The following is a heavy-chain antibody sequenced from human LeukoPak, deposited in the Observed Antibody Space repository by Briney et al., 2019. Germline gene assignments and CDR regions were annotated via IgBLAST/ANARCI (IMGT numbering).Heavy chain of an antibody. J-gene: IGHJ4*02. D-gene: IGHD5-12*01. Sequence: PSQTLSLTCTVSGGSISSGDYYWSWIRQPPGKGLEWIGYIYYSGSTYYNPSLKSRVTISVDTSKNQFSLKLSSVTAADTAVYYCARDSGYDSNTYYFDYWGQGTLVTVSS. CDR3: ARDSGYDSNTYYFDY. CDR1: GGSISSGDYY. V-gene: IGHV4-30-4*01. CDR2: IYYSGST.